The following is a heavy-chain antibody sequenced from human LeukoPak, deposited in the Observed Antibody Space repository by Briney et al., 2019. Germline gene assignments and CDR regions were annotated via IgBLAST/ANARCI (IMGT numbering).Heavy chain of an antibody. J-gene: IGHJ3*02. CDR1: GYTFTGYY. Sequence: ASVKVSCKASGYTFTGYYMHWVRQAPGQGLEWMGWINPNSGGTNYAQKFQGRVTMTRDTSISTAYMELSRLRSDDTAVYYCARGAGRMGSSWYQSPFAFDIWGQGTMVTVSS. CDR3: ARGAGRMGSSWYQSPFAFDI. CDR2: INPNSGGT. D-gene: IGHD6-13*01. V-gene: IGHV1-2*02.